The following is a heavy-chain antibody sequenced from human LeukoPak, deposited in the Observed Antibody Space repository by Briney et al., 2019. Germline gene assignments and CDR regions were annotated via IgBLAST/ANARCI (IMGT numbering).Heavy chain of an antibody. D-gene: IGHD2-2*01. V-gene: IGHV3-48*01. CDR2: ISSGSDTI. CDR1: GFAFSSYN. J-gene: IGHJ4*02. Sequence: GGSLRLSCAASGFAFSSYNMNWVRQAPGKGLEWVSYISSGSDTIFYADFVKGRFTISRDNAKNSLYLQMNSLRAEDTAVYYCARPYCASTSCPTFEYWGQGTLVTVSS. CDR3: ARPYCASTSCPTFEY.